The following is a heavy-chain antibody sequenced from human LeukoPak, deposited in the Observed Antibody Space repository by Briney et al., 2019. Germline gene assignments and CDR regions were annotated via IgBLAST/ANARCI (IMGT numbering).Heavy chain of an antibody. D-gene: IGHD2-2*01. CDR3: ARGARGVVPAVISY. CDR1: GGSFSGYY. V-gene: IGHV4-34*01. Sequence: PSETLSLTCAVYGGSFSGYYWNWIRQPPAKGLERIGEINHSGSTNYNPSLKSRVTISVDTSKNQFSLKLSSVTAADTAVYYCARGARGVVPAVISYWGQGTLVTVSS. J-gene: IGHJ4*02. CDR2: INHSGST.